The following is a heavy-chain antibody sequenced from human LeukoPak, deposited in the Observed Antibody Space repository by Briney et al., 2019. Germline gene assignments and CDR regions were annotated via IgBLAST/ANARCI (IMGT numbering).Heavy chain of an antibody. J-gene: IGHJ4*02. D-gene: IGHD1-26*01. Sequence: ASVKVSCKASGYTFTSYYMHWVRQAPGQGLEWMGLINPTGGSTGYAQKFQGRVTMPRNTSISTAYMELSSLRSEDTAVYYCATDLGASHYWGQGTLVTVSS. CDR2: INPTGGST. V-gene: IGHV1-46*01. CDR3: ATDLGASHY. CDR1: GYTFTSYY.